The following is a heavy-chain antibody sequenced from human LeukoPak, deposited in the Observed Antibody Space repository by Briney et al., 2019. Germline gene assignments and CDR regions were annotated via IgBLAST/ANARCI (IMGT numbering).Heavy chain of an antibody. Sequence: PGGSLRLSCVTSGFTLSDYWMNWFRQAPGKGLEWVANIKHDGSDKYYVDSVKGRFAISRDNVKNSLYLQINSLRAEDTAVYYCVRAFASNYGLFDYWGQGTLVTVSS. CDR3: VRAFASNYGLFDY. CDR1: GFTLSDYW. CDR2: IKHDGSDK. V-gene: IGHV3-7*01. J-gene: IGHJ4*02. D-gene: IGHD3-10*01.